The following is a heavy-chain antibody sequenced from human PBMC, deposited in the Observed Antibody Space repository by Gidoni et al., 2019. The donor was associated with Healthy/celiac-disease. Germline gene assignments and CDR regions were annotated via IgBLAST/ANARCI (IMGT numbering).Heavy chain of an antibody. V-gene: IGHV3-15*01. CDR1: GFTFRNAW. J-gene: IGHJ5*02. Sequence: EVQLVESGGGLVKPGGSLRLSCAASGFTFRNAWLSWVRQAPGKGLEWVGRIKSKTDGGTTDYAAPVKGRFTISRDDSKNTLYLQMNSLKTEDTAVYYCTTDPDSLNWFDPWGQGTLVTVSS. CDR2: IKSKTDGGTT. CDR3: TTDPDSLNWFDP. D-gene: IGHD2-21*01.